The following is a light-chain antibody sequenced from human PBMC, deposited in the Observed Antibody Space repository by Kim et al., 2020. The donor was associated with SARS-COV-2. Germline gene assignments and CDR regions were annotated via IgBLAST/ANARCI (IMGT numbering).Light chain of an antibody. Sequence: GQSTTISCTGTSSDISANNFVSWYQQHPVKSPTLMIYDVSDRPSAVSDRFSGSTSGNTASLTISGLQAEDDADYYCFSYTSSSTLVFGGGTQLSVL. CDR2: DVS. CDR3: FSYTSSSTLV. V-gene: IGLV2-14*03. J-gene: IGLJ2*01. CDR1: SSDISANNF.